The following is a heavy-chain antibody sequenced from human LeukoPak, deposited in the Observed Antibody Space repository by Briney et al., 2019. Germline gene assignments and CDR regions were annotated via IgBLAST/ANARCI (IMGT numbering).Heavy chain of an antibody. J-gene: IGHJ4*02. CDR1: GYTCTAYY. V-gene: IGHV1-2*02. D-gene: IGHD3-10*01. Sequence: ASVKVSCKASGYTCTAYYMHWVRQAPGQGLEWMGWIHPGRGDTNYAQKFQGRVTMTRDTSISTAYLDLSSLRSDDTAVYYCARDGDYGTGSYYRGCIDSWGQGTPVTVSP. CDR3: ARDGDYGTGSYYRGCIDS. CDR2: IHPGRGDT.